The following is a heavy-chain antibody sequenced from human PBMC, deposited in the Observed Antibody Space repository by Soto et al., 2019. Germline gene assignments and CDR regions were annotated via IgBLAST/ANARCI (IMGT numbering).Heavy chain of an antibody. D-gene: IGHD3-3*01. CDR3: ARDPHEFWTSYWFDP. CDR2: ISAYDGKT. V-gene: IGHV1-18*01. Sequence: GASVNVSCKTSGYTFNTYCINWVRQAPGQGLELMGWISAYDGKTTYAEKFQGRVTLTTDTSRSTAYMELRSLRSDDTAIYYCARDPHEFWTSYWFDPWGQGTPVTVSS. CDR1: GYTFNTYC. J-gene: IGHJ5*02.